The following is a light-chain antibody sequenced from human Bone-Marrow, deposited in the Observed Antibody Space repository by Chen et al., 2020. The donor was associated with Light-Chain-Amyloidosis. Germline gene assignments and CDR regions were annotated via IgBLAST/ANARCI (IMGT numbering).Light chain of an antibody. J-gene: IGLJ2*01. CDR3: QSADSSGTYEVI. V-gene: IGLV3-25*03. CDR2: RDT. Sequence: SYELTQPPSVSLSPGQTARITCSGDDLPTKYAYWYQQKPGQAPVLVIHRDTERPSGISERFSGSRSGTTATLTSSGVQAEDEADYHCQSADSSGTYEVIFGGGTKLTV. CDR1: DLPTKY.